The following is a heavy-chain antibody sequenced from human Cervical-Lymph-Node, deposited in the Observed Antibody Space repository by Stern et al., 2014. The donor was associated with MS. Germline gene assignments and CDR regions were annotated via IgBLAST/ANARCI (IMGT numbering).Heavy chain of an antibody. V-gene: IGHV1-3*01. CDR2: INASTGTT. Sequence: QVQLVQSGAEVKKPGASMTVSCKASGYTFIDHAIHWVRQAPGQRLEWMGWINASTGTTNYSQKFQSRVSFTSAKATSAAYMDLSSRSADDTADYYWAGHPDYSDFLDFWGQGTLVTVSS. CDR3: AGHPDYSDFLDF. D-gene: IGHD4-11*01. CDR1: GYTFIDHA. J-gene: IGHJ4*02.